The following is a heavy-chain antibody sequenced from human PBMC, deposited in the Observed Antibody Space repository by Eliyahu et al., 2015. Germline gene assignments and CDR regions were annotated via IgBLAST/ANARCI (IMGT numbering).Heavy chain of an antibody. CDR1: XFTFRXHS. Sequence: QVELVESGGGLVQPGTSLRLSCXASXFTFRXHSXXXVXQLPGKGLEWVAVIWYDGSNKYHADSLKGRFTISRDNSRNTLYLQMNSLRADDSAVYYCATDGYCGGDCYSIFDSWGQGTLVIVSS. D-gene: IGHD2-21*02. J-gene: IGHJ4*02. CDR2: IWYDGSNK. CDR3: ATDGYCGGDCYSIFDS. V-gene: IGHV3-33*01.